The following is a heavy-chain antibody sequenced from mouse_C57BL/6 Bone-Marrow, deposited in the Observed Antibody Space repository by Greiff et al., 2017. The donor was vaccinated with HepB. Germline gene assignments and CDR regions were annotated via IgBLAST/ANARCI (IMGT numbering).Heavy chain of an antibody. CDR1: GYTFTSYW. D-gene: IGHD2-14*01. CDR3: ARGWRSTTLDY. V-gene: IGHV1-69*01. J-gene: IGHJ2*01. Sequence: VQLQQPGAELVMPGASVKLSCKASGYTFTSYWMHWVKQRPGQGLEWIGEIDPSDSYTNYNQKFKGKSTLTVDKSSSTAYMPLSSLTSEDSAVYYGARGWRSTTLDYWGQGTTLTVSS. CDR2: IDPSDSYT.